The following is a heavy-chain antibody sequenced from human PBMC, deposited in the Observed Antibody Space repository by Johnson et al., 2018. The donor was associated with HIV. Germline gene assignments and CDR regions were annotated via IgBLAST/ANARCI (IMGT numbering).Heavy chain of an antibody. D-gene: IGHD3-16*01. CDR3: VKDRGRPGTPAAFDI. CDR2: IWYDGSNK. Sequence: QVQLVESGGGLVKPGGSLRLSCAASGFTFDDYGMSWVRQAPGKGLEWVAVIWYDGSNKYNVDSVKGRFTISRDNSKNTLYLQMNSLRVEDTAIYYCVKDRGRPGTPAAFDIWGQGTMVIVSS. V-gene: IGHV3-33*06. CDR1: GFTFDDYG. J-gene: IGHJ3*02.